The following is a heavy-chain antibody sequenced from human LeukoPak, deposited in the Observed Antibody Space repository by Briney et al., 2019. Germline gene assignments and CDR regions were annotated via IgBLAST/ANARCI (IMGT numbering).Heavy chain of an antibody. CDR3: TKGPWDLPHAFDI. Sequence: GGSLRLSCTASGFTLSSCAMSWVRQAPGKGLECVSTISGSGVTTRYADSVRGRFTTSRDSSKNTLYLQMNSLRAEDTAIYYCTKGPWDLPHAFDIWGLGTMVTVSS. D-gene: IGHD1-26*01. J-gene: IGHJ3*02. CDR1: GFTLSSCA. CDR2: ISGSGVTT. V-gene: IGHV3-23*01.